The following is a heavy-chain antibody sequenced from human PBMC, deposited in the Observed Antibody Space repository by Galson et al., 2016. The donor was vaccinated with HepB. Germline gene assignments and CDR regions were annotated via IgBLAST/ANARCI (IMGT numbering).Heavy chain of an antibody. CDR3: ARAGGGSYSPNYYFYGMDV. Sequence: ETLSLTCAVSGGSISTSNWWSWVRQPPGKGLDWIGEIYHSGSTNYNPSLKSRVTMAVDKSKNQFSLRLSSVTAADTAVYYCARAGGGSYSPNYYFYGMDVWGQGTTVTVSS. J-gene: IGHJ6*02. V-gene: IGHV4-4*02. CDR2: IYHSGST. CDR1: GGSISTSNW. D-gene: IGHD1-26*01.